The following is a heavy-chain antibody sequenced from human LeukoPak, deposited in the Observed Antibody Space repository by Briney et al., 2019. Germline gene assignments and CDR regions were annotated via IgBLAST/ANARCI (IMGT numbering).Heavy chain of an antibody. J-gene: IGHJ3*01. V-gene: IGHV3-23*01. CDR1: GFTFSSYA. Sequence: GGSLRLSCAASGFTFSSYAMSWVRQAPGKGLEWVSAISGSGGSTYYADSVKGRFTISRDNSQNTLYLQMNSLRAEDTAVYYCAKKPRRYCSSTSCRNFWGQGTMVTVSS. CDR2: ISGSGGST. D-gene: IGHD2-2*01. CDR3: AKKPRRYCSSTSCRNF.